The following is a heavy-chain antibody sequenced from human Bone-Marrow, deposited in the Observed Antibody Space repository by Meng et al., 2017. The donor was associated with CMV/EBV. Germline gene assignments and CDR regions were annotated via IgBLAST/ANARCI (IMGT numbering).Heavy chain of an antibody. CDR2: MNPNSGNT. Sequence: GYTFTSYDIKWVRQATGQGLEWMGWMNPNSGNTGYAQKFQGRVTMTRNTSISTAYMELSSLRSEDTAVYYCARGQNYYDSSGYYYGYWGQGTLVTVSS. J-gene: IGHJ4*02. V-gene: IGHV1-8*01. CDR3: ARGQNYYDSSGYYYGY. CDR1: GYTFTSYD. D-gene: IGHD3-22*01.